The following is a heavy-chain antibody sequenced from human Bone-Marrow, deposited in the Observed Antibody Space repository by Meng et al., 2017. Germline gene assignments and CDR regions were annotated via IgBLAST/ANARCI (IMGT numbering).Heavy chain of an antibody. Sequence: QGRVGQAGAEVKKPGASVKVSCKASGYTFTGYYMHWVRQAPGQGLEWMGRINPNSGGTNYAQKFQGRVTMTRDTSISTAYMELSRLRSDDTAVYYCARVSVRGVIRWFDPWGQGTLVTVSS. CDR2: INPNSGGT. D-gene: IGHD3-10*01. CDR1: GYTFTGYY. J-gene: IGHJ5*01. V-gene: IGHV1-2*06. CDR3: ARVSVRGVIRWFDP.